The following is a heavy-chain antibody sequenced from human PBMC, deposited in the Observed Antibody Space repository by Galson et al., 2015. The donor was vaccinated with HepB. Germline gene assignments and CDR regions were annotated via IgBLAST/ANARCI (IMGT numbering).Heavy chain of an antibody. D-gene: IGHD4-17*01. J-gene: IGHJ5*01. Sequence: SLRLSCAGSGFIFGSYAMDWVRQAPGKGLEWVSGISGNGNNTYYADIVRGRFSISRDNSKNTLYLQMNSLRADDTAVYYSAKEEYGDQILSAFDSWGLGALVTDSA. CDR3: AKEEYGDQILSAFDS. CDR2: ISGNGNNT. CDR1: GFIFGSYA. V-gene: IGHV3-23*01.